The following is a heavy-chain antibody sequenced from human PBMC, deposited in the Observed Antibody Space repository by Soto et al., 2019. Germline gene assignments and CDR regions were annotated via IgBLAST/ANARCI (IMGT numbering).Heavy chain of an antibody. Sequence: DVQLVESGGGLVQPGGSLRLSCEASGFTFANYWMTWDRHAPGKGLEWLANIRGAGTKEYYLDSVKVRFTISGDNAKELLYLQMTGLRPEDTAVYFCARDANYLDETAYYDVFAIWGQGTVVTVSS. CDR3: ARDANYLDETAYYDVFAI. J-gene: IGHJ3*02. CDR1: GFTFANYW. CDR2: IRGAGTKE. D-gene: IGHD2-21*01. V-gene: IGHV3-7*05.